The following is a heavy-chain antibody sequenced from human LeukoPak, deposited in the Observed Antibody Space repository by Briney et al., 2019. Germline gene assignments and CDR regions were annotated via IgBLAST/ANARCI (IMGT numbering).Heavy chain of an antibody. Sequence: GRSLRLSCVASGFIFSSYGMHWVRQAPGKGLEWVAVISYDGSNKYYADSVKGRFTISRDNSKNTLYLQMNSLRAEDTAVYYCAKESLGATRSFDYWGQGTLVTVSS. CDR2: ISYDGSNK. J-gene: IGHJ4*02. CDR1: GFIFSSYG. CDR3: AKESLGATRSFDY. V-gene: IGHV3-30*18. D-gene: IGHD1-26*01.